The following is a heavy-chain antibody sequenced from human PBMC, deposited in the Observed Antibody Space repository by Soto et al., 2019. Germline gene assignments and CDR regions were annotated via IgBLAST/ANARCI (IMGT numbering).Heavy chain of an antibody. CDR1: GYTFTSYG. D-gene: IGHD2-2*01. V-gene: IGHV1-18*01. Sequence: ASVKVSCKASGYTFTSYGISWVRQAPGQGLEWMGWISAYNGNTNYAQKLQGRVTMTTDTSTSTAYMELRSLRSDDTAVYYCARDCRDIVVEPDASDAFDIWGQGTMVTVSS. CDR3: ARDCRDIVVEPDASDAFDI. J-gene: IGHJ3*02. CDR2: ISAYNGNT.